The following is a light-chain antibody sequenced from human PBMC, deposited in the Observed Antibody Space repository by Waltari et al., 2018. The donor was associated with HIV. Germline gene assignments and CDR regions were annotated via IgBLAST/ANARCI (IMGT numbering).Light chain of an antibody. Sequence: ILMTQSPVTLSVSPGERATLSCWASQRIRTNLAWYEQKPGQTPRLLIYGASTRATGTPARFSGSGSGTEFTLTISSLQSEDLAFYYCQQYHNWPITFGGGTKVEI. J-gene: IGKJ4*01. CDR1: QRIRTN. V-gene: IGKV3D-15*01. CDR2: GAS. CDR3: QQYHNWPIT.